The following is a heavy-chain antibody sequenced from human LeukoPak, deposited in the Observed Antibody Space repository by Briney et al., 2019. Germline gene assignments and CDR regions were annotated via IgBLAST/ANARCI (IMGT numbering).Heavy chain of an antibody. CDR2: ISSGGNTI. Sequence: PGGSLRPSCAGSGFTFSSNSMTWVRQAPGKGLEWVSYISSGGNTIYYADSVKGRFTISRDNVKDSLYLQMNSLRDDDTAVYCCARGHFLIDYWGQGTLVTVSS. D-gene: IGHD3-3*02. V-gene: IGHV3-48*02. J-gene: IGHJ4*02. CDR3: ARGHFLIDY. CDR1: GFTFSSNS.